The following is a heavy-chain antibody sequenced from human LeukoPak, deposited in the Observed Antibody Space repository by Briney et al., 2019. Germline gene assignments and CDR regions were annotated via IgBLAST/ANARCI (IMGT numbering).Heavy chain of an antibody. J-gene: IGHJ4*02. Sequence: PSETLSLTCAVYGGSFSGYYWSWIRHPPGKGLEWIGEINHSGSTNYNPSLKSRITTSVDTSKNQFSLKLSSVTAADTAVYYCARGGLGQLYYFDYWGQGTLVTVSS. CDR3: ARGGLGQLYYFDY. D-gene: IGHD1-1*01. V-gene: IGHV4-34*01. CDR1: GGSFSGYY. CDR2: INHSGST.